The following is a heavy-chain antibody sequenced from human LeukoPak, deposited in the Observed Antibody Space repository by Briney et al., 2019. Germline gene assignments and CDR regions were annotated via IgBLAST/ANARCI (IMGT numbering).Heavy chain of an antibody. CDR1: GGSFSGYY. CDR2: INHSGST. J-gene: IGHJ3*02. V-gene: IGHV4-34*01. D-gene: IGHD2-15*01. Sequence: SSETLSLTCAVYGGSFSGYYWSWIRQPPGKGLEWIGEINHSGSTNYNPSIKSRVTISVDTSNNQFSLKLSSVTAADTAVYYCARALPRIVVVVAARAADAFDIWGQGTMVSVSS. CDR3: ARALPRIVVVVAARAADAFDI.